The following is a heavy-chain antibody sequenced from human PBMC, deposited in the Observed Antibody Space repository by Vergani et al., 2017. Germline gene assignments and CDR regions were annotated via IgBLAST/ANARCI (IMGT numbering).Heavy chain of an antibody. CDR3: ATESCGTPGCQVGYFRE. J-gene: IGHJ1*01. V-gene: IGHV3-30*03. D-gene: IGHD1-1*01. Sequence: QVHLVESGGGVVQPGRSLRLSCVVSGFTSSYYGMHWVRQAPGKGLDWVAVISYDGTQKYYADSVKGRFTISRDNSKSTLYLQMNSLRTEDTAVYYCATESCGTPGCQVGYFREWGQGTLVTVSS. CDR2: ISYDGTQK. CDR1: GFTSSYYG.